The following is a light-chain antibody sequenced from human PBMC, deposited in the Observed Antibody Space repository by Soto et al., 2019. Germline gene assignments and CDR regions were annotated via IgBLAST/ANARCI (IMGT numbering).Light chain of an antibody. CDR2: DVT. Sequence: QSVLTQPASVSGSPGQSITISCTGTSSDVGGYNYVSWYQHHPGKAPKLIIYDVTNRPSGVSNPFSGSKSGNTASLTISGLQEEDEGDYHCCSFAGSSTYVFGTGTKVTV. J-gene: IGLJ1*01. CDR1: SSDVGGYNY. CDR3: CSFAGSSTYV. V-gene: IGLV2-14*03.